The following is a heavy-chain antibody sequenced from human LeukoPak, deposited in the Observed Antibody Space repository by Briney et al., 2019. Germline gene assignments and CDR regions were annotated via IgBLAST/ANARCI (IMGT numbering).Heavy chain of an antibody. D-gene: IGHD2/OR15-2a*01. J-gene: IGHJ4*02. Sequence: AGGSLRLPCAASGFTFSNYAVTWVRQAPGKGLEWVSAISTSGGSTFYADSVKGRFTISRDNSKNTVYLQMNSLRAEDTAVYYCAKGVLSPVIVPFDFWGQGTLVTVSS. CDR1: GFTFSNYA. CDR2: ISTSGGST. CDR3: AKGVLSPVIVPFDF. V-gene: IGHV3-23*01.